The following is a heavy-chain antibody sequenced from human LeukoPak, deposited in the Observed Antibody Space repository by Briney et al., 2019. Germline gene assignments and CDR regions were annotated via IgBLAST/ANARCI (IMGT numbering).Heavy chain of an antibody. CDR1: GFTFDDYG. CDR2: INWSGGST. J-gene: IGHJ5*02. V-gene: IGHV3-20*04. CDR3: ARDKIGYYGSGRNWFDP. Sequence: GGSLRLSCAASGFTFDDYGMSWVRQAPGKGLEWVSGINWSGGSTGYADSVKGRFTISRDNAKNSLYLQMNSLRAEDTALYYCARDKIGYYGSGRNWFDPWGQGTLVTVSS. D-gene: IGHD3-10*01.